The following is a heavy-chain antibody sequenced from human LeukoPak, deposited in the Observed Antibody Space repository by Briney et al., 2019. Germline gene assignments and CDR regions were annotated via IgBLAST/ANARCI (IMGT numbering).Heavy chain of an antibody. D-gene: IGHD3-3*01. CDR1: GFSLSRYG. V-gene: IGHV3-30-3*01. J-gene: IGHJ4*02. CDR3: ARAGDFSFKD. Sequence: GGSLRLSCAASGFSLSRYGMHCVRQAPGKGLEWVAFISYDGSNKYYADSVKGRFTISRDNAENSLYLQMNSLRAEDTAVYYCARAGDFSFKDWGQGTLVTVSS. CDR2: ISYDGSNK.